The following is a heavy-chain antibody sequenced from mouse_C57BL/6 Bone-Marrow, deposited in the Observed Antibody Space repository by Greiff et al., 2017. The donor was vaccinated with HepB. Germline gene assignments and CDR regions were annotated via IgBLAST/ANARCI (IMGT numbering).Heavy chain of an antibody. Sequence: VKLVESGAELVKPGASVKLSCKASGYTFTSYWMHWVKQRPGRGLEWIGRIDPNSGGTKYNEKFKSKATLTVDKPSSTAYMQLSSLTSEDSAVYYCARLLRSHWYFDVWGTGTTVTVSS. CDR1: GYTFTSYW. D-gene: IGHD1-1*01. CDR3: ARLLRSHWYFDV. V-gene: IGHV1-72*01. J-gene: IGHJ1*03. CDR2: IDPNSGGT.